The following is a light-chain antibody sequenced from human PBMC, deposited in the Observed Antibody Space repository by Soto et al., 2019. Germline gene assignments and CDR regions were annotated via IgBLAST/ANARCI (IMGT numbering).Light chain of an antibody. Sequence: QSVLTQPPSVSAAPGQKVTISCSGSSSNIGNNYVSWYQQLPGTAPKLLIYHNNKRPSGIPDRFSDSKSGTSATLAITGLQTGDEADYYCGTWDSSLSAYVFGTGTKVTVL. V-gene: IGLV1-51*01. CDR2: HNN. CDR3: GTWDSSLSAYV. CDR1: SSNIGNNY. J-gene: IGLJ1*01.